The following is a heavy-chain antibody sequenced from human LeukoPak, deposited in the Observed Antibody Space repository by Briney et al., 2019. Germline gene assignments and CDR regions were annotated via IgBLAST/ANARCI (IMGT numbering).Heavy chain of an antibody. D-gene: IGHD4-17*01. Sequence: PGGSLRLSCAASGFTFSSYGMHWVRQAPGKGLEWVAFIRYDGSNKYYADSVKGRFTISRDNSKNTLYLQMNSLRAEDTAVYYCARGTTVTTFQYYFDYWGQGTLVTVSS. CDR2: IRYDGSNK. CDR3: ARGTTVTTFQYYFDY. CDR1: GFTFSSYG. J-gene: IGHJ4*02. V-gene: IGHV3-30*02.